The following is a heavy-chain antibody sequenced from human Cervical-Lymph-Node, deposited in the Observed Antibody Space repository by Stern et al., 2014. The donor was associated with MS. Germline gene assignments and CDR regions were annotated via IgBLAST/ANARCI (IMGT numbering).Heavy chain of an antibody. CDR1: GYTFSTYT. J-gene: IGHJ4*02. Sequence: VPLVQSGAESKQPGSSLKVSCKASGYTFSTYTIRWVRQAPGQGLEWMGGIDPMFRTPNYAQKFQGRVTITADESTSTAYMKLSGLRSEDTATYFCARDQGGIAADWGQGTRVTVSS. CDR3: ARDQGGIAAD. CDR2: IDPMFRTP. V-gene: IGHV1-69*01. D-gene: IGHD6-13*01.